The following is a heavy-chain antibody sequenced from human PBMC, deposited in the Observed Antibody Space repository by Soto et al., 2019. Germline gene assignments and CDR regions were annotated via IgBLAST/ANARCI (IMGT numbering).Heavy chain of an antibody. D-gene: IGHD3-22*01. Sequence: SVKVSGNPSGGTFSSYAISWVRHAPGQGLELMGVIIPIFGTANYAQKFQGRVTITADESTSTAYMELSSLRSEDTAVYYCARGIRSHYYDSSGYYYYYDYWGQRTLDTVSS. CDR1: GGTFSSYA. V-gene: IGHV1-69*13. J-gene: IGHJ4*02. CDR2: IIPIFGTA. CDR3: ARGIRSHYYDSSGYYYYYDY.